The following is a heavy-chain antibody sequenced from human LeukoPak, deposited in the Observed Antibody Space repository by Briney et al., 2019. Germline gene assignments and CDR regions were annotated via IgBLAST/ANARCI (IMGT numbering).Heavy chain of an antibody. CDR2: IYYSGTT. Sequence: PSETLSLTCTVSGGSINSSPYYWGWIRQPPRKGLEWIGSIYYSGTTYYNPSLKSRLTISVDTSKNQFSLKLSSVTAADTAVYYCARVSHIAVAADYWGQGTLVTVSS. J-gene: IGHJ4*02. CDR1: GGSINSSPYY. D-gene: IGHD6-19*01. CDR3: ARVSHIAVAADY. V-gene: IGHV4-39*01.